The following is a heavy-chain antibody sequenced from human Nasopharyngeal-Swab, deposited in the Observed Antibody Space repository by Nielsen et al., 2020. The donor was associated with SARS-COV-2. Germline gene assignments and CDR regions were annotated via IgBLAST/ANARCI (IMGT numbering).Heavy chain of an antibody. CDR1: GFTFRSHA. J-gene: IGHJ4*02. D-gene: IGHD3-16*01. V-gene: IGHV3-23*01. Sequence: GESLKISCAASGFTFRSHAMSWVRQAPGKGLEWVSGISFGGVSTYYADSVKGRFTISRDNSKNTLFLQMNSLRAEETALYYCAKVGGGVGYWGQGTLVTVSS. CDR3: AKVGGGVGY. CDR2: ISFGGVST.